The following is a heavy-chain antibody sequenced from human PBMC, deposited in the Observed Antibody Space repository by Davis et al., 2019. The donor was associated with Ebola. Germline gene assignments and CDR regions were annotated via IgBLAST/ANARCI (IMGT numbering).Heavy chain of an antibody. D-gene: IGHD3-9*01. CDR2: MNPNSGNT. CDR3: ARGIVNFDWLSNYYYYYGMDV. Sequence: ASVKVSCKASGGTFSSYAINWVRQATGQGLEWMGWMNPNSGNTGYAQKFQGRATMTRNTSISTAYMELSSLRSEDTAVYYCARGIVNFDWLSNYYYYYGMDVWGQGTTVTVSS. V-gene: IGHV1-8*02. J-gene: IGHJ6*02. CDR1: GGTFSSYA.